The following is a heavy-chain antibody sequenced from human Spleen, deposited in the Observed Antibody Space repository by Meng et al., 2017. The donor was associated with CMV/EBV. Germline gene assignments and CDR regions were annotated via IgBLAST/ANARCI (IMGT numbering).Heavy chain of an antibody. J-gene: IGHJ4*02. CDR3: ARATITRRWGYNSYYFDY. D-gene: IGHD5-24*01. Sequence: PREGSGPGLVNPSETLSLTCTVSGGSISSYYWSWIRQPAGKGLEWIGRIYTSGSTNYNPSLKSRVTMSVDTSKNQFSLKLSSVTAADTAVYYCARATITRRWGYNSYYFDYWGQGTLVTVSS. CDR1: GGSISSYY. V-gene: IGHV4-4*07. CDR2: IYTSGST.